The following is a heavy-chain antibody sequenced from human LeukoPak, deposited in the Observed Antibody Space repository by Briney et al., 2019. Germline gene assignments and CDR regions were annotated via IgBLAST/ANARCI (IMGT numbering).Heavy chain of an antibody. Sequence: ASVKVSCKASGGTFSSYAISWVRQAPGQGLEWMGWLNPNSGGTNYAQKFQGRVTMTGDTSISTAYMELSRLRSDDTAVYYCARLLRNNSSSKAFDIWGQGTMVTVSS. CDR2: LNPNSGGT. CDR1: GGTFSSYA. J-gene: IGHJ3*02. V-gene: IGHV1-2*02. CDR3: ARLLRNNSSSKAFDI. D-gene: IGHD6-6*01.